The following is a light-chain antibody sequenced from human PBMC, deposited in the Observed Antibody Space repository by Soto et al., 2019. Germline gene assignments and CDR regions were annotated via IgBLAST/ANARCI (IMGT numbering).Light chain of an antibody. CDR1: SSDIGGYDY. V-gene: IGLV2-14*01. J-gene: IGLJ1*01. CDR2: EVS. CDR3: TSYTSSTTNDV. Sequence: QSVLTQPASVSGSPGQSITISCTGTSSDIGGYDYVYWYQQHPGKAPKLMIYEVSNRPSGVSNRFSGSKSGNTASLTISGLQAEDEADYYCTSYTSSTTNDVFGSGTKLTVL.